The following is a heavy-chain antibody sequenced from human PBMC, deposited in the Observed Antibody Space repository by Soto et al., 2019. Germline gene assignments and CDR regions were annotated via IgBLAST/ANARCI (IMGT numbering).Heavy chain of an antibody. CDR1: GFTFSSYG. CDR3: AKVDSGSYS. V-gene: IGHV3-30*18. J-gene: IGHJ4*02. CDR2: ISYDGSNK. D-gene: IGHD1-26*01. Sequence: QVQLVESGGGVVQPGRSLRLSCAASGFTFSSYGMHWVRQAPGKGLEWVAVISYDGSNKYYADSVKGRFTISRDNSKNTLYLQMNSLRAEDTAVYYCAKVDSGSYSWGQGTLVTVSS.